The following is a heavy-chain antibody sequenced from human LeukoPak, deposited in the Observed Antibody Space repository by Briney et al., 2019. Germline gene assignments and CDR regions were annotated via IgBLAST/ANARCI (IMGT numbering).Heavy chain of an antibody. CDR1: GFTFSSYS. CDR3: AKDHDDILTGYYFDY. Sequence: GGSLRLSCAASGFTFSSYSMNWVRQAPGKGLEWVSYISSSSSTIYYADSVKGRFTISRDNAKNSLYLQMNSLRAEDTAVYYCAKDHDDILTGYYFDYWGQGTLVTVSS. CDR2: ISSSSSTI. V-gene: IGHV3-48*01. D-gene: IGHD3-9*01. J-gene: IGHJ4*02.